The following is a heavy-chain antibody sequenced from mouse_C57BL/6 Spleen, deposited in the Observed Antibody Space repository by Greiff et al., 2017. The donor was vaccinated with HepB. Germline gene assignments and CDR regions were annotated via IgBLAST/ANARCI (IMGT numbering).Heavy chain of an antibody. Sequence: EVQLVESEGGLVQPGSSMKLSCTASGFTFSDYYMAWVRQVPEKGLEWVANINYDGSSTYYLDSLKSRFIISRDNAKNILNLQMSSLKSEDTATYYCARESYYDYGGYAMDYWGQGTSVTVSS. CDR2: INYDGSST. CDR1: GFTFSDYY. D-gene: IGHD2-4*01. J-gene: IGHJ4*01. CDR3: ARESYYDYGGYAMDY. V-gene: IGHV5-16*01.